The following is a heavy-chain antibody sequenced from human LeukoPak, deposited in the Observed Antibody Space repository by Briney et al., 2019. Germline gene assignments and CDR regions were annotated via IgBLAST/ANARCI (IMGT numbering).Heavy chain of an antibody. D-gene: IGHD2-8*02. Sequence: GGCLRLSCAASGFTFISYGMHWVRQAPGKGLGWVAFIRYDGSNKYYADSVKGRFTISRDNSTNTLYLQMTSLRAADTAVYSCAKDSVSLVHYFDYWGQGTLVTVSS. CDR3: AKDSVSLVHYFDY. CDR1: GFTFISYG. J-gene: IGHJ4*02. CDR2: IRYDGSNK. V-gene: IGHV3-30*02.